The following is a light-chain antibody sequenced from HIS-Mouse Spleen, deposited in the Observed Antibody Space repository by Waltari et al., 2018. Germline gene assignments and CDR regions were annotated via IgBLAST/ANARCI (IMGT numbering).Light chain of an antibody. Sequence: QSVLTQPPSASGTPGRRVTISCSGSSSNIGSNYVYWYQQLPGTAPKLLIYRNNQRPSGGPDRFSGSKSGTSASLAIRGLRSEDEADYYCAAWDDSLSGPVFGGGTKLTVL. CDR1: SSNIGSNY. CDR2: RNN. V-gene: IGLV1-47*01. CDR3: AAWDDSLSGPV. J-gene: IGLJ3*02.